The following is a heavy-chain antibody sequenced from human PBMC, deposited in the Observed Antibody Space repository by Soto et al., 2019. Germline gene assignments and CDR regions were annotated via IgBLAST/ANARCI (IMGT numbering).Heavy chain of an antibody. CDR1: GGSISSPNW. Sequence: QVQLQESGPGLVKPSGTLSLSCAVSGGSISSPNWWGWVRQPPGKGLEWIGEVFHSGSTNNNPSLKSRVTMSVDKSKNQFSLILTSVPAADTAVYYCARALGSSGFHGWLDPWGQGTLVTVSS. CDR3: ARALGSSGFHGWLDP. J-gene: IGHJ5*02. D-gene: IGHD3-22*01. V-gene: IGHV4-4*02. CDR2: VFHSGST.